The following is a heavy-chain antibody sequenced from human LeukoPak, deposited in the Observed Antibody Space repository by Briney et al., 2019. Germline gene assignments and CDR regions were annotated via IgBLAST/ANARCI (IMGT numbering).Heavy chain of an antibody. CDR3: ARGPPYCSGGSCYQLFDY. CDR2: IKQDGSEK. V-gene: IGHV3-7*01. Sequence: GGSLRLSCAASGFTFSSYWMSWVRQAPGKGLEWVANIKQDGSEKYYVDSVKGRFTISRDNAKNSLYLQMNSLRAEDTAVYYCARGPPYCSGGSCYQLFDYWGQGTLVTVSS. J-gene: IGHJ4*02. D-gene: IGHD2-15*01. CDR1: GFTFSSYW.